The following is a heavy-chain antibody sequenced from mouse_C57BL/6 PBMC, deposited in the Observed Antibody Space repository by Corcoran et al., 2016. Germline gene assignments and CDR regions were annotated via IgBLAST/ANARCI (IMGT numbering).Heavy chain of an antibody. CDR1: GYAFSSYW. CDR2: IYPGDGDT. CDR3: ATTRVKGVYYAMDY. Sequence: QVQLQQSGAELVKPGASVKISCKASGYAFSSYWMNWVKQRPGKGLEWIGQIYPGDGDTNYNGKFKGKATLTADKSSSTASMQLSSLTSEDSAVYFCATTRVKGVYYAMDYWGQGTAVTASS. D-gene: IGHD2-2*01. V-gene: IGHV1-80*01. J-gene: IGHJ4*01.